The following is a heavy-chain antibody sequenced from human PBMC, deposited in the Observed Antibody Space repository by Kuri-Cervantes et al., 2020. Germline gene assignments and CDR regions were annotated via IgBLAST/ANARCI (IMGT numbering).Heavy chain of an antibody. CDR1: GYIFSNYW. CDR3: ARQRLFDY. CDR2: IYPGGSET. Sequence: GESLKISCKTSGYIFSNYWIGWVRQMPGKGLEWMGIIYPGGSETRYSPSFQGQVTISADKSISTAFLQWNSLKASDTAIYYCARQRLFDYWGQGTLVTVSS. V-gene: IGHV5-51*01. J-gene: IGHJ4*02.